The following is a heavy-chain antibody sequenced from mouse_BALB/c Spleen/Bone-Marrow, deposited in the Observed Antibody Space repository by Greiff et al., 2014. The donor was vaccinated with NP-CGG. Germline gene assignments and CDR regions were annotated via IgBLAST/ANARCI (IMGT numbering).Heavy chain of an antibody. CDR1: GFNIKDTY. CDR3: ARMITAY. D-gene: IGHD2-4*01. CDR2: IDPANGNT. V-gene: IGHV14-3*02. J-gene: IGHJ3*01. Sequence: VQLKGSGAELVKPGASVKLSCTASGFNIKDTYMHWVKQRPEQGLEWIGRIDPANGNTKYDPKFQGKATITADTSSNTAYLQPSSLTSEDTAVYYCARMITAYWGQGTLVTVSA.